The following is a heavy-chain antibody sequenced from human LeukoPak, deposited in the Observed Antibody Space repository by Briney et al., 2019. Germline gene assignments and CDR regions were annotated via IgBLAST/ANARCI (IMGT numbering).Heavy chain of an antibody. D-gene: IGHD3-10*01. CDR1: GGSFSGYY. CDR3: ARRTLLWFGELFGRNWFDP. V-gene: IGHV4-34*01. CDR2: INHSGST. Sequence: SETLSLTCAVYGGSFSGYYWSWIRQPPGKGLEWIGEINHSGSTNYNPSLKSRVTISVDTSKNQFSLKLSSMTAADTAVYYCARRTLLWFGELFGRNWFDPWGQGTLVTVSS. J-gene: IGHJ5*02.